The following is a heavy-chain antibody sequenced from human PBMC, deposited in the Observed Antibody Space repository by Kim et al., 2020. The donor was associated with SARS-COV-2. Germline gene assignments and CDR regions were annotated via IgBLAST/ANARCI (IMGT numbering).Heavy chain of an antibody. Sequence: GGSLRLSCAASGFTFSSYWMHWVRQAPGKGLVWVSRINSDGSSTSYADSVKGRFTISRDNAKNTLYLQMNSLRAEDTAVYYCARESSSSAGAMGCSYWYFDLWGRGTLVTVSS. CDR3: ARESSSSAGAMGCSYWYFDL. J-gene: IGHJ2*01. CDR2: INSDGSST. V-gene: IGHV3-74*01. CDR1: GFTFSSYW. D-gene: IGHD6-6*01.